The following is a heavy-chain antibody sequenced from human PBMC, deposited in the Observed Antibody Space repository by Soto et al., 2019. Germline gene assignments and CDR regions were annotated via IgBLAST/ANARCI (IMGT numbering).Heavy chain of an antibody. Sequence: SATLSLTCTLTSNSIPSSIYYWVLIRQPPGKGLEWIGSIYYSGSTYYNPSLKSRVTISVDTSKNQFSLKLSSVTAADTAVYYCATDIVVVPAAYYYYYGMDVWGQGTTVS. CDR2: IYYSGST. D-gene: IGHD2-2*01. CDR3: ATDIVVVPAAYYYYYGMDV. J-gene: IGHJ6*01. V-gene: IGHV4-39*01. CDR1: SNSIPSSIYY.